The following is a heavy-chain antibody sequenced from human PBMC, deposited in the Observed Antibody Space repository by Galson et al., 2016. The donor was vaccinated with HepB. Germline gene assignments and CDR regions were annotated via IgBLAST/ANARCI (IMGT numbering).Heavy chain of an antibody. CDR2: IDYSGST. D-gene: IGHD2-15*01. CDR3: ARGRRTICNGSICYKDSYYYAMDV. V-gene: IGHV4-61*01. Sequence: SETLSLTCIVSGESVINDRYYWTWIRLPPGKGLEWIGCIDYSGSTNYSPSLKSRVTMSLDASENEASLRLGSVTAADTAIYYCARGRRTICNGSICYKDSYYYAMDVWGQGTTVAVS. J-gene: IGHJ6*02. CDR1: GESVINDRYY.